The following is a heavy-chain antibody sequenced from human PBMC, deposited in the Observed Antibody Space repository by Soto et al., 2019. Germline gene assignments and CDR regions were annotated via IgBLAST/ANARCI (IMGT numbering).Heavy chain of an antibody. CDR1: GFTFSSYA. V-gene: IGHV3-23*01. J-gene: IGHJ4*02. CDR2: ISGSGGST. Sequence: GGSLRLSCAASGFTFSSYAMSWVRQAPGKGLEWVSAISGSGGSTYYADSVKGRFTISRDNSKNTLYLQMNSLRAEDTTVYYCAKDRIERPYYFDYWGQGTLVTVSS. CDR3: AKDRIERPYYFDY.